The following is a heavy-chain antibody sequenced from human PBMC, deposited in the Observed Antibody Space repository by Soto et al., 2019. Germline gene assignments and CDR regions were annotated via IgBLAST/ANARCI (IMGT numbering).Heavy chain of an antibody. CDR2: ISSTGDGT. D-gene: IGHD3-3*01. V-gene: IGHV3-23*01. CDR3: AKNGDFWSCGMDV. J-gene: IGHJ6*02. CDR1: GFTFSTYA. Sequence: WSLRLSCAASGFTFSTYAMTWVRQAPGKGLEWVSIISSTGDGTYYADSVKGRFTISRDNSQRTLNLQMNSVRAEDTAVYYCAKNGDFWSCGMDVWGQGTTVIVSS.